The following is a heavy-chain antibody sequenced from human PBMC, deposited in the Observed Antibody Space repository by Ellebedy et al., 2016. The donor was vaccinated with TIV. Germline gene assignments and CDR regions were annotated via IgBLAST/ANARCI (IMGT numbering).Heavy chain of an antibody. CDR2: ISSSSSYT. J-gene: IGHJ6*02. CDR3: ARDLYYGIDF. D-gene: IGHD2-8*01. V-gene: IGHV3-11*06. CDR1: GFTFSVFE. Sequence: GGSLRLSCAASGFTFSVFEMNWVRQAPGKGLEWVSYISSSSSYTNYADSVKGRFTISRDNAKNTLYLQMNSLRADDTAVYYCARDLYYGIDFWGQGTTVTVSS.